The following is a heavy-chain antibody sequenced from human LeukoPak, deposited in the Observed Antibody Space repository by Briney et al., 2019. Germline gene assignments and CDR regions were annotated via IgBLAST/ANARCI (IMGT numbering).Heavy chain of an antibody. CDR2: MNPNSGNT. J-gene: IGHJ6*02. CDR3: ATDSSGWLNYYGMDV. CDR1: GYTFTSYD. D-gene: IGHD6-19*01. V-gene: IGHV1-8*01. Sequence: ASVKVSCKASGYTFTSYDINWVRQATGQGLEWMGWMNPNSGNTGYAQKFQGRVTMTRNTSISTAYMELSSLRSEDTAVYYCATDSSGWLNYYGMDVWGQGTTVTVSS.